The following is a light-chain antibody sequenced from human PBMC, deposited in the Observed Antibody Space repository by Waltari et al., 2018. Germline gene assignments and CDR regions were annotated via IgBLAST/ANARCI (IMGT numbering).Light chain of an antibody. Sequence: QSVLTQPPSASGTPGQRVTTSCSGSSSNIGNNYLSWYQQLPGTAPKLLIYRNNQRPSGVPDRFSCSKSGTSASLAISGLRSEDEADYYCAAWDDSLSGRVFGTGTKVTVL. J-gene: IGLJ1*01. CDR2: RNN. V-gene: IGLV1-47*01. CDR3: AAWDDSLSGRV. CDR1: SSNIGNNY.